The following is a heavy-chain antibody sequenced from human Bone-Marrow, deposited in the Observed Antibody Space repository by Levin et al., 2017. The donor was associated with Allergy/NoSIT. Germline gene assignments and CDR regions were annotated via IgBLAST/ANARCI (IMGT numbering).Heavy chain of an antibody. CDR3: AKDVRLWEVRSYHYGMDV. Sequence: GESLKISCTASGYKFNQHGMHWVRQAPGKGLEWLSVISYDGSDKTYADAVKGRFTISRDNSKDTVYLQMNSLRPEDTAVYYCAKDVRLWEVRSYHYGMDVWGQGTTVTVS. D-gene: IGHD1-26*01. J-gene: IGHJ6*02. CDR2: ISYDGSDK. CDR1: GYKFNQHG. V-gene: IGHV3-30*18.